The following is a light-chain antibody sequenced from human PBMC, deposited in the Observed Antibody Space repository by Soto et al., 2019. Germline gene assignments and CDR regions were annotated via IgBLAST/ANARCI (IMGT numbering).Light chain of an antibody. Sequence: DIPMTQSPSTLSASVGDRVTITCRARQNINTWLAWYQQKPGEAPKLLIYDASNLESGVPSRFSGSGSGTEFTLTISSLQPDDFATYYCHQYGYYFVGGTKVEIK. CDR2: DAS. V-gene: IGKV1-5*01. CDR3: HQYGYY. CDR1: QNINTW. J-gene: IGKJ4*01.